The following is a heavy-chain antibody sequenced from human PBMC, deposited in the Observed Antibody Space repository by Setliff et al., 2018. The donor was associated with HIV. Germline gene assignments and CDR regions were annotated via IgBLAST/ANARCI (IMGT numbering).Heavy chain of an antibody. CDR2: ISYTGRS. J-gene: IGHJ4*02. CDR1: GGSISRGSYS. CDR3: GRENPGDY. V-gene: IGHV4-39*01. D-gene: IGHD3-10*01. Sequence: NPSETLSLTCTVSGGSISRGSYSWGWIRQPPGKGLEWIGSISYTGRSFHNPSLKSRITISVDTSKNQFSLKLSSVTAADTAVYYCGRENPGDYWGQGTLVTVSS.